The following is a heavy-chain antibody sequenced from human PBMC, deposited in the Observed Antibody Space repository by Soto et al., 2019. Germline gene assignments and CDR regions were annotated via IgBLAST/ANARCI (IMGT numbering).Heavy chain of an antibody. Sequence: GESLKISCNGSGYSFTSYWIGWVRQMPGKGLEWMGIIYPGDSDTRYSPSFQGQVTISADKSISTAYLQWSSLKASDTAMYYCARQNYDILTGYHHTNWFDPWGQGTLVTVSS. V-gene: IGHV5-51*01. CDR3: ARQNYDILTGYHHTNWFDP. CDR1: GYSFTSYW. J-gene: IGHJ5*02. CDR2: IYPGDSDT. D-gene: IGHD3-9*01.